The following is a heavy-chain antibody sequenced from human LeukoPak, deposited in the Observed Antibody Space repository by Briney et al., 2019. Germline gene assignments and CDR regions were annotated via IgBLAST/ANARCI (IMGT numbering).Heavy chain of an antibody. CDR2: ISGDGGRT. V-gene: IGHV3-43*02. D-gene: IGHD5-18*01. CDR3: AKDIGGYSYAADY. Sequence: SGGSLRLSCAASGFTFDNYAMHWVRQAPGKGLAWASLISGDGGRTYYADSVKGRLTISGDNSKNSLYLQMNSLRIEDTALYYCAKDIGGYSYAADYWGQGTLVTVSS. J-gene: IGHJ4*02. CDR1: GFTFDNYA.